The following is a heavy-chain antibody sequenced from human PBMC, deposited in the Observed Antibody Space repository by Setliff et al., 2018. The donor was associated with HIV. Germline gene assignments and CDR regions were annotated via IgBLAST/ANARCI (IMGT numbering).Heavy chain of an antibody. CDR3: TTGSNSFWSGYSKH. D-gene: IGHD3-3*01. CDR1: GFTFGDYA. CDR2: IRGKRGKAYGGTT. Sequence: GGSLRLSCTDSGFTFGDYAMTWVRQAPGKGLEWVGFIRGKRGKAYGGTTEYATSVKGRFTITRDDSKSIAYLEMNSLKTEDTAVYYCTTGSNSFWSGYSKHWGQGALVTVS. J-gene: IGHJ4*02. V-gene: IGHV3-49*04.